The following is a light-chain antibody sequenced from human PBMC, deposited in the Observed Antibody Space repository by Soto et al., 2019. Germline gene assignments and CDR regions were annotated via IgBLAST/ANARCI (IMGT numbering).Light chain of an antibody. V-gene: IGKV3-11*01. CDR1: QSVSSN. CDR2: GAS. Sequence: EIIMAQSPATLSVSPGERATLSCRASQSVSSNLAWYQQKPGQAPRLLIYGASSRAPGIPDRFSGSGSGTDFTLTISSLEPEDFAVYYCQQRSNWPPDTFGQGTRLEIK. J-gene: IGKJ5*01. CDR3: QQRSNWPPDT.